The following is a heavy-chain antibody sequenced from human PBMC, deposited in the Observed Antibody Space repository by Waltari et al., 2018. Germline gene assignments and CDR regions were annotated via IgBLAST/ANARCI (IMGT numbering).Heavy chain of an antibody. CDR3: AREGDGYANFDY. Sequence: QVQLQQWGAGLLKPSETLSLTCAVYGGSFRGYYWSWIRQPPGKGLEWIGEINHSGSTNYNPSLKSRVTISVDTSKNQFSLKLSSVTAADTAVYYCAREGDGYANFDYWGQGTLVTVSS. V-gene: IGHV4-34*01. CDR2: INHSGST. D-gene: IGHD5-12*01. J-gene: IGHJ4*02. CDR1: GGSFRGYY.